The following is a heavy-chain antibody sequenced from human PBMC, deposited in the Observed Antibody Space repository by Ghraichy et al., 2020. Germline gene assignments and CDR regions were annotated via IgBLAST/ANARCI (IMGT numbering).Heavy chain of an antibody. J-gene: IGHJ4*02. Sequence: GGSLRLSCATSGFTFSSFTLNWVRQAPGKGLEWVSTIDDSGATHYADAVKGRFVISRDNVRNTIKLQMGSLGAEDTALYYCTTRIREHFDYWGQGIVVTVSS. V-gene: IGHV3-23*01. CDR1: GFTFSSFT. CDR3: TTRIREHFDY. CDR2: IDDSGAT. D-gene: IGHD1/OR15-1a*01.